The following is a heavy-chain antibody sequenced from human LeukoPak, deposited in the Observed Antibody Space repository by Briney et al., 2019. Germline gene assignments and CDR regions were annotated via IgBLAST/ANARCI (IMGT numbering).Heavy chain of an antibody. J-gene: IGHJ4*02. CDR2: IKWKSDGGTT. CDR3: TTDIAGIGVGEFDY. D-gene: IGHD3-3*01. CDR1: GCAVSNAW. Sequence: GRSSTLSSAASGCAVSNAWMSWVRHAPGKLLEWFGHIKWKSDGGTTDYAAPVKGRFTVCRDDSINTQYLQMNNLETEDTAVYDCTTDIAGIGVGEFDYRGQGILVTVS. V-gene: IGHV3-15*01.